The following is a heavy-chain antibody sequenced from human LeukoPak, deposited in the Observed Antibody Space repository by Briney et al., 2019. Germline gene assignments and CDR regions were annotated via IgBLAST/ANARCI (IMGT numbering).Heavy chain of an antibody. D-gene: IGHD1-1*01. V-gene: IGHV3-30*03. CDR3: ASHRGDCATGYFDY. Sequence: PGRSLRLSCAASGLTFRNYGMHWVRQAPGKGLEWVAIISYDGSNKYYADSVRGRFTISKDNSQNTLYLQMNSLRAEDTAVYYCASHRGDCATGYFDYWGQGTLVTVSS. CDR1: GLTFRNYG. J-gene: IGHJ4*02. CDR2: ISYDGSNK.